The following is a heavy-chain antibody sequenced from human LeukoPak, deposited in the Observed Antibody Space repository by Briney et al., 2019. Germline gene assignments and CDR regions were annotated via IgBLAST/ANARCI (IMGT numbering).Heavy chain of an antibody. CDR2: INHSGST. CDR1: GGSFSGYY. CDR3: ARGGGPGDILTGYYYYYGMDV. V-gene: IGHV4-34*01. J-gene: IGHJ6*04. Sequence: PSETLSLTCAVYGGSFSGYYWSWIRQPPGKGLEWIGEINHSGSTNYNPSLKSRVTISVDTSKNQFSLKLSSVTAADTAVYYCARGGGPGDILTGYYYYYGMDVWGKGTTVTVSS. D-gene: IGHD3-9*01.